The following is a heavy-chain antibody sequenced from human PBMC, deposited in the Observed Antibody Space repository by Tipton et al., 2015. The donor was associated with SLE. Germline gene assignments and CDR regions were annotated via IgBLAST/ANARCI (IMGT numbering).Heavy chain of an antibody. V-gene: IGHV4-31*02. CDR1: GGSISSGGYY. J-gene: IGHJ4*02. Sequence: LRLSCTVSGGSISSGGYYWSWIRQHPGKGLEWIGYIYYSGSTYYNPSLKSRVTISVDTSKNQFSLKLSSVTAADTAVYYCARGGGAAYVPLDYWGQGTLVTVSS. CDR3: ARGGGAAYVPLDY. CDR2: IYYSGST. D-gene: IGHD3-10*02.